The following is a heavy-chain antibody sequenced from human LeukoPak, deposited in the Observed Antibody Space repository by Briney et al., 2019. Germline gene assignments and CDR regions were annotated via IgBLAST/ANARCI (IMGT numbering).Heavy chain of an antibody. D-gene: IGHD3-9*01. Sequence: ASVKVSCKTSGYTFADYYIHWVRQGPGQGLEWMGLIYPKSGGTNSAQKFQGRVTMTGDTSISTAYMELSRLRFDDTAVYYCARVSTSGYRDWLDPWGQGTLVTVSS. CDR2: IYPKSGGT. CDR3: ARVSTSGYRDWLDP. CDR1: GYTFADYY. J-gene: IGHJ5*02. V-gene: IGHV1-2*02.